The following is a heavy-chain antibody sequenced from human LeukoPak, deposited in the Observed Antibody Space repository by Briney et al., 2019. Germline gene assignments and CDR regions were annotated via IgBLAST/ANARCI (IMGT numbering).Heavy chain of an antibody. CDR3: ARGGLAAAGGAFDY. D-gene: IGHD6-13*01. J-gene: IGHJ4*02. CDR2: INPSGGGT. CDR1: GYTFTNYY. V-gene: IGHV1-46*01. Sequence: ASVKVSCKASGYTFTNYYMHWVRQAPGQGLEWMGIINPSGGGTSYAQKFQGRLTMTRDTSTTTVYMELSSLRSEDTAMYYCARGGLAAAGGAFDYWGQGTLVTVSS.